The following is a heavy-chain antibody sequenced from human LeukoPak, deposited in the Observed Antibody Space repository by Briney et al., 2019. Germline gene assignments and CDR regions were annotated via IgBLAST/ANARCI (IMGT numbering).Heavy chain of an antibody. D-gene: IGHD2-15*01. CDR2: MSVSGGST. V-gene: IGHV3-23*01. CDR1: RFTFSSSG. Sequence: PGGSLRLSCVASRFTFSSSGMSWVRQPPGKGLQWVSAMSVSGGSTYYADSVKGRFTMSRDNSKNTLYLQMNSLRAEDTAVYYCAKEDTRPLGFEAGWGQGTLVTVSS. CDR3: AKEDTRPLGFEAG. J-gene: IGHJ4*02.